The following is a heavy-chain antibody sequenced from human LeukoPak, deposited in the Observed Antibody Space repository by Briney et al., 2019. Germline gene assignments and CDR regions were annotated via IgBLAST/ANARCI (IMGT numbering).Heavy chain of an antibody. Sequence: SVKVSFKASGGTFISYAISWVRQAPGQGLEWMGGIIPIFGTANYAQKFQGRVTITTDESTSTAYMELSSLRSEDTAVYYCARGGSYDILTGYSPNWFDPWGQGTLVTVSS. CDR1: GGTFISYA. CDR3: ARGGSYDILTGYSPNWFDP. CDR2: IIPIFGTA. D-gene: IGHD3-9*01. V-gene: IGHV1-69*05. J-gene: IGHJ5*02.